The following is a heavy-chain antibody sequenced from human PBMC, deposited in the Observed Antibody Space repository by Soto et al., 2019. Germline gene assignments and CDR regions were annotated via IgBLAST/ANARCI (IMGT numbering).Heavy chain of an antibody. Sequence: QVQLVESGGGVVQPGRSPRLSCAASGFTFSSYGMHWVRQAPGKGLEWMAVISHDGTKKYYVDSVKGRFTISRDNSKNTLYLQMNSLRAEDTALYSCAKGSDTSGYYQLDYWGQGTLVTVSS. CDR3: AKGSDTSGYYQLDY. CDR1: GFTFSSYG. J-gene: IGHJ4*02. D-gene: IGHD3-22*01. V-gene: IGHV3-30*18. CDR2: ISHDGTKK.